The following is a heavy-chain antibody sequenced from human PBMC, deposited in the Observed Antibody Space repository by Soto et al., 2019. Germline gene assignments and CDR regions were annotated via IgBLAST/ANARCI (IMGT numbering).Heavy chain of an antibody. D-gene: IGHD1-26*01. CDR1: GDSVSSNSAA. V-gene: IGHV6-1*01. J-gene: IGHJ6*02. Sequence: SQTLSLTCAISGDSVSSNSAAWNWIRQSPSRGLEWLGRTYYRSKWYNDYAVSVKSRITINPDTSKNQFSLQLNSVTPEDTAVYYRAREGVAESGELLPVPYYYYGMDVWGQGTTVTVSS. CDR3: AREGVAESGELLPVPYYYYGMDV. CDR2: TYYRSKWYN.